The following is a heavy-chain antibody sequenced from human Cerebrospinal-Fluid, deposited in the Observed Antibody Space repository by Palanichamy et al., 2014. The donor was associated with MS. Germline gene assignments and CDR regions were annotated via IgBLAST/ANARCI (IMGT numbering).Heavy chain of an antibody. J-gene: IGHJ6*02. CDR2: LYHAESA. CDR1: GDSLNNAD. Sequence: QVQLQESGPGLVKPSETLSLTCSVSGDSLNNADWNWVRQPPGQGLEWIGFLYHAESAHYNPSLKSRVTISVDASKNQFSLKVSSVTNADTAVYYCARNIRPRLYSDDRTSRYYYYFGMDVWGQGTTVTVSS. CDR3: ARNIRPRLYSDDRTSRYYYYFGMDV. D-gene: IGHD4-17*01. V-gene: IGHV4-59*01.